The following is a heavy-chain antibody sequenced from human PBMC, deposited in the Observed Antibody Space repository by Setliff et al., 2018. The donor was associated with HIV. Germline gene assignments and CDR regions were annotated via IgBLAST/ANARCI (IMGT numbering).Heavy chain of an antibody. V-gene: IGHV1-46*01. D-gene: IGHD6-19*01. Sequence: GASVKVSCKASGYTFTNHYMHWVRQAPGQGLEWMGIINPSGTFTSFARKFQGRVTMTRDTSTSTAYMELRSLRSDDPAVYFCARLGSGWSDSYYYAMDIWGQGTTVTVSS. CDR3: ARLGSGWSDSYYYAMDI. J-gene: IGHJ6*02. CDR1: GYTFTNHY. CDR2: INPSGTFT.